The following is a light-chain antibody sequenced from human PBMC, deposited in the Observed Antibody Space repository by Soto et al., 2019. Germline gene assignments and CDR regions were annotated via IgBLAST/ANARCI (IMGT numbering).Light chain of an antibody. Sequence: QSALTQPASVSGSPGQSITISCTGTSSDLGGYNFVSWYQHHPGKAPKLMIYQVSNRPSGVSNRFSGSKSGNTASLTISGLQAEDEADYYCCSYTSSSPYVFGPGTKLTVL. V-gene: IGLV2-14*01. CDR2: QVS. CDR1: SSDLGGYNF. J-gene: IGLJ1*01. CDR3: CSYTSSSPYV.